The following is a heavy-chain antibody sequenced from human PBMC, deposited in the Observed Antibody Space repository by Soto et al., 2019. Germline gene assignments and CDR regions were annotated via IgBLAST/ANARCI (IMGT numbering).Heavy chain of an antibody. CDR3: ARLQPDTSGYYFDH. V-gene: IGHV4-4*02. J-gene: IGHJ4*02. D-gene: IGHD3-3*01. CDR1: GGSISTNQW. Sequence: QVHLQESGPGLVKPSGTLSLTCAVSGGSISTNQWWNWVRQAPGKGLEWIGEIFHVGSTNYNPSLKSRVIISVDKAKNQFSLNLSSGTAAGKAVYYCARLQPDTSGYYFDHWGQGALVTVSS. CDR2: IFHVGST.